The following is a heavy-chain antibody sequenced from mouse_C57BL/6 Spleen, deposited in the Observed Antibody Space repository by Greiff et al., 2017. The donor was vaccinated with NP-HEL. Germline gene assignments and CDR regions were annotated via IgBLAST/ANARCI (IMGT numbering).Heavy chain of an antibody. Sequence: EVKLVESGGDLVKPGGSLKLSCAASGFTFSSYGMSWVRQTPDKRLEWVATISSGGSYTYYPDSVKGRFTISRDNAKNTLYLQMSSLKSEDTAMYYCARHYYDYDGFAYWGQGTLVTVSA. CDR1: GFTFSSYG. J-gene: IGHJ3*01. V-gene: IGHV5-6*01. CDR3: ARHYYDYDGFAY. CDR2: ISSGGSYT. D-gene: IGHD2-4*01.